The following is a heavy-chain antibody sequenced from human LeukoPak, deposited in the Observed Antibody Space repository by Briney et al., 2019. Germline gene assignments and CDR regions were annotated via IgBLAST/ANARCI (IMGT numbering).Heavy chain of an antibody. CDR2: IKHDGSEK. CDR1: GFTFSSHR. J-gene: IGHJ4*02. CDR3: ARDGGTWAIDY. D-gene: IGHD2-2*01. V-gene: IGHV3-7*01. Sequence: GGSLRLSCAASGFTFSSHRMSWVRQPPGKGLEWVANIKHDGSEKYYVDSVKGRFTISRDNAKNSLYLQMNSLRAEDTAVYYCARDGGTWAIDYWGQGTLVTVSS.